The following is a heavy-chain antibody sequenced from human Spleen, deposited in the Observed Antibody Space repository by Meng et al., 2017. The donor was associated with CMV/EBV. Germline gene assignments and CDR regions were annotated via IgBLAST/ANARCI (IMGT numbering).Heavy chain of an antibody. Sequence: GGSLRLSCAASGFTFSDYYMSWIRQAPGKGLEWVSYIGDGGSTIYYVDSVRGRFTISRDSAKNSLYLQMNSLRAEDTAVYCCARQYCSTTTCYVNYWGQGTLVTVSS. J-gene: IGHJ4*02. CDR3: ARQYCSTTTCYVNY. V-gene: IGHV3-11*01. D-gene: IGHD2-2*01. CDR2: IGDGGSTI. CDR1: GFTFSDYY.